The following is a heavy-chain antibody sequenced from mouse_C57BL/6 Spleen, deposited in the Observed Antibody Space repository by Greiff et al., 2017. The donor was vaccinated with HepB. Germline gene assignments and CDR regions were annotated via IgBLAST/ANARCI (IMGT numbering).Heavy chain of an antibody. Sequence: EVQGVESGGGLVKPGGSLKLSCAASGFTFSDYGMHWVRQAPEKGLEWVAYISSVSSTIYYADTVKGRITISRVNAKNTLFLQMTSLGSEGTGMYCCARREVGYYHCWGEGTPLTVSS. CDR3: ARREVGYYHC. CDR1: GFTFSDYG. D-gene: IGHD1-1*02. V-gene: IGHV5-17*01. CDR2: ISSVSSTI. J-gene: IGHJ2*01.